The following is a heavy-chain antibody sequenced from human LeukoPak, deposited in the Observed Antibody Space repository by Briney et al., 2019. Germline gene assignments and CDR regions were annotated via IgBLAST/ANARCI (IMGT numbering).Heavy chain of an antibody. J-gene: IGHJ3*02. CDR3: ARDNRITSDAFDI. Sequence: GGSLRLSCAASGLTVSSNYMSWVRQAPGKGLEWASVIYSGGSTYYADSVKGRFTISRDNSKNTLYLQMNSLRAEDTAVYYCARDNRITSDAFDIWGQGTMVTVSS. CDR1: GLTVSSNY. CDR2: IYSGGST. V-gene: IGHV3-53*01. D-gene: IGHD2/OR15-2a*01.